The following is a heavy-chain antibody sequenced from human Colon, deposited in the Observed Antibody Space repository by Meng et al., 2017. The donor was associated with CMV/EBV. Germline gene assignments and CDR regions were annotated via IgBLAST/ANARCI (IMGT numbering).Heavy chain of an antibody. CDR2: IKEDGSEK. CDR3: ARSHVVPCDA. D-gene: IGHD2-15*01. V-gene: IGHV3-7*01. CDR1: GFTFSSYG. Sequence: GKSLKISCAASGFTFSSYGMHWVRQAPGKGLEWVANIKEDGSEKYYVDSVKGRFTISRDNAKNSLFLQMNTLRAEDTAVYYCARSHVVPCDAWGQGTLVTVSS. J-gene: IGHJ5*02.